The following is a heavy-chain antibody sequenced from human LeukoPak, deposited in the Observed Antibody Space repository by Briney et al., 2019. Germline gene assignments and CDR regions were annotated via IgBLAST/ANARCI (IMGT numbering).Heavy chain of an antibody. CDR3: ARDDGAYFSFDS. V-gene: IGHV1-2*02. Sequence: ASVKVSCKASGYTFTGYYLHWVRQAPGQGLEWMGWIHPNSGGTNFAQKLQGRVSMTRDTSVSTAYMELSRLKSDDTAVFYCARDDGAYFSFDSWGQGTLVTVSS. CDR1: GYTFTGYY. D-gene: IGHD4-17*01. J-gene: IGHJ4*02. CDR2: IHPNSGGT.